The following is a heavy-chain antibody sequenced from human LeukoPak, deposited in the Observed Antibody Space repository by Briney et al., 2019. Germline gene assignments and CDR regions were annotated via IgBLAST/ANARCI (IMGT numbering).Heavy chain of an antibody. J-gene: IGHJ4*02. CDR1: GYTFTSYY. CDR2: INPSGGST. CDR3: ARSGGTGSYYNPFDY. Sequence: ASVKVSCKASGYTFTSYYMHWVRQAPGQGLEWMGIINPSGGSTSYAQKFQGRVTMTRDTSTSTVYMELSSLRSEDTAVYYCARSGGTGSYYNPFDYWGQGTLVTVSS. V-gene: IGHV1-46*01. D-gene: IGHD3-10*01.